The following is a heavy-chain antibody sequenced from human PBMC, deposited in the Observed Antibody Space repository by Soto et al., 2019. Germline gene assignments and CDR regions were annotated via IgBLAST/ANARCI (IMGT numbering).Heavy chain of an antibody. Sequence: QVQLVQSGAEVKKPGASVKVSCKASGYTFTGYYMHWVRQAPGQGLEWMGWINPNSGGTNYAQKFQGWVTMTRDTSISTAYMELSRLRSDDTAVYYCARADCRGGSCYSVFDYWGQGTLVTVSS. CDR3: ARADCRGGSCYSVFDY. V-gene: IGHV1-2*04. J-gene: IGHJ4*02. D-gene: IGHD2-15*01. CDR2: INPNSGGT. CDR1: GYTFTGYY.